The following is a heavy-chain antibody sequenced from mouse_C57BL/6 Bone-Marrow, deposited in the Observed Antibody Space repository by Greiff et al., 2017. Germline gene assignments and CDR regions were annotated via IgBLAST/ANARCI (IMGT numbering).Heavy chain of an antibody. Sequence: VQGVESGPGLVQPSQSLSITCTVSGFSLTSYGVHWVRQSPGKGLEWLGVIWSGGSTDYNAAFISRLSISKDNSKSQVFFKMNSLQADDTAIYYCASHYYGSMWFAYWGQGTLVTVSA. J-gene: IGHJ3*01. D-gene: IGHD1-1*01. CDR1: GFSLTSYG. V-gene: IGHV2-2*01. CDR3: ASHYYGSMWFAY. CDR2: IWSGGST.